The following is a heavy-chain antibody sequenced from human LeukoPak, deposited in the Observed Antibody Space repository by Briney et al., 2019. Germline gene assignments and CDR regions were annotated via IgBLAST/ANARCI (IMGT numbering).Heavy chain of an antibody. CDR2: ISSRSSTM. V-gene: IGHV3-48*01. D-gene: IGHD6-13*01. Sequence: PGGSLRLSCAASGFTFSSYSMNWVRQAPGKGLEWVSYISSRSSTMYYADSVKGRFTISRDNAKNSLYLQMDSLRAEDTAVYYCARDLSSSLYFDYWGQGTLVTVSS. CDR3: ARDLSSSLYFDY. J-gene: IGHJ4*02. CDR1: GFTFSSYS.